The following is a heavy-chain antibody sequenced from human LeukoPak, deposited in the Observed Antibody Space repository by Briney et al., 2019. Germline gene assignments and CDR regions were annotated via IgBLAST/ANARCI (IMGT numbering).Heavy chain of an antibody. Sequence: GGSLRLSCAASGFTFSSYGMHWVRQAPGKGLEWVAVIWYDGSNKYYANSVKGRFTISGDNSKNTLYLQMNSLRAEDTAVYYCASHVVAALDYWGQGTLVTVSS. CDR1: GFTFSSYG. J-gene: IGHJ4*02. CDR2: IWYDGSNK. D-gene: IGHD2-15*01. CDR3: ASHVVAALDY. V-gene: IGHV3-33*01.